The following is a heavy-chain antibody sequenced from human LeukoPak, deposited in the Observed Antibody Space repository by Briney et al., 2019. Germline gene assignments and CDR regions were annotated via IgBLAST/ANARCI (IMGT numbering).Heavy chain of an antibody. J-gene: IGHJ6*03. Sequence: GGSLRLPCAASGFTFSSYSMNWVRQAPGKGLEWVSSISSSSSYIYYADSVKGRFTISRDNAKNSLYLQMNSLRAEDTAVYYCARDLLREQLVPAYYYMDVWGKGTTVTVSS. D-gene: IGHD6-6*01. CDR2: ISSSSSYI. CDR3: ARDLLREQLVPAYYYMDV. CDR1: GFTFSSYS. V-gene: IGHV3-21*01.